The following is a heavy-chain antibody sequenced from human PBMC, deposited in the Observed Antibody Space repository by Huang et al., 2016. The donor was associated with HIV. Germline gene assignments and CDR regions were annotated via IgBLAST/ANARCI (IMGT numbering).Heavy chain of an antibody. CDR1: GYTLSELS. D-gene: IGHD3-16*01. CDR2: YDAENYET. J-gene: IGHJ4*02. CDR3: AGGLLAMNY. V-gene: IGHV1-24*01. Sequence: QVQLVQSGPEVKKPGASVKVSCKVSGYTLSELSMHWVRQAPGKGLEWMGGYDAENYETLHAQRFQGRVTMTEDTSMNTAYMELIGLTSEDTAVYYCAGGLLAMNYWGQGTLVTVSS.